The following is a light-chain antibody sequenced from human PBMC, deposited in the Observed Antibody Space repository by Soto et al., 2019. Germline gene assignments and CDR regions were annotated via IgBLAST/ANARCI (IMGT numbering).Light chain of an antibody. CDR3: QSYESSLSGYV. Sequence: QSVLTQPPSVSGAPGQRVTISCTGSSSNIGAGYDVHWYQQLPGTAPKLLIYGNSNRPSGVPDRFSGSKSGTSASLAITGLQAEDEADYYCQSYESSLSGYVFGTETKVTVL. CDR1: SSNIGAGYD. J-gene: IGLJ1*01. V-gene: IGLV1-40*01. CDR2: GNS.